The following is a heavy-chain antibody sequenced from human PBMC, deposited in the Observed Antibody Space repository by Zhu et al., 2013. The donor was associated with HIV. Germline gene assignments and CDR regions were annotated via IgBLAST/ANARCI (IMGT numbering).Heavy chain of an antibody. V-gene: IGHV1-69*06. CDR3: AIGYSSGWYFDY. CDR1: GGTFSNYA. J-gene: IGHJ4*02. Sequence: QVQLVQSGAEVKKPGSSVKVSCKASGGTFSNYAINWVRQAPGQGLEWMGGIIPIFDTPNYAQKFQGRVTITADKSTRTAYMELSSLRSEDTAVYYCAIGYSSGWYFDYWGQGTLVTVSS. D-gene: IGHD6-19*01. CDR2: IIPIFDTP.